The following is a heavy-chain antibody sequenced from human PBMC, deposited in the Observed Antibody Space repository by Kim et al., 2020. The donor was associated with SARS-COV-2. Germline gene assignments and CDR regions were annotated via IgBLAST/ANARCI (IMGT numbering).Heavy chain of an antibody. V-gene: IGHV3-48*02. CDR1: GFTFSSYS. CDR2: ISSSSSTI. CDR3: AREWDIVATISIPYYYGMDV. J-gene: IGHJ6*02. Sequence: LSLTCAASGFTFSSYSMNWVRQAPGKGLEWVSYISSSSSTIYYADSVKGRFTISRDNAKNSLYLQMNSLRDEDTAVYYCAREWDIVATISIPYYYGMDVWGQGTTVTVSS. D-gene: IGHD5-12*01.